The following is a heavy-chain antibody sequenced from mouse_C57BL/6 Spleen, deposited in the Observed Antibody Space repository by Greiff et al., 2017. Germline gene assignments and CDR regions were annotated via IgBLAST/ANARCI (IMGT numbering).Heavy chain of an antibody. V-gene: IGHV1-4*01. CDR1: GYTFTSYT. D-gene: IGHD1-1*01. CDR3: ARDGYYCSRDWYVDV. J-gene: IGHJ1*03. Sequence: VQLQQSGAELARPGASVKMSCKASGYTFTSYTMHWVNQRPGQGLEWIGYINPSSGYTKDTQKFKDRAKLTADKSSSTAYMQLSSLTSEDSAVYYCARDGYYCSRDWYVDVWGTGITVTVSS. CDR2: INPSSGYT.